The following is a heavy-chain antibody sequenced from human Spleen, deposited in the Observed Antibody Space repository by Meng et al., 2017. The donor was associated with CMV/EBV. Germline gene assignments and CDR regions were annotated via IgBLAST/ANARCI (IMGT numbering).Heavy chain of an antibody. Sequence: SCAASGFTFRSYEMNWVRQAPGKGLEWVSYTSSTGGTTYYADSVKGRFTISRDNAKKSLYLQMDSLRAEDTAVYYCAREVEPAALYLSYYGMDVWGQGTTVTVSS. D-gene: IGHD2-2*01. CDR1: GFTFRSYE. V-gene: IGHV3-48*03. CDR3: AREVEPAALYLSYYGMDV. CDR2: TSSTGGTT. J-gene: IGHJ6*02.